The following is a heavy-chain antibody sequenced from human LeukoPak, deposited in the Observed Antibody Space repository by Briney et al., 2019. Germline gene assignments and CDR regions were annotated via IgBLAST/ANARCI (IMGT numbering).Heavy chain of an antibody. D-gene: IGHD6-13*01. Sequence: GGSLRLSCAASGFTFSSYAMSWVRQAPGKGLEWVSATSGSGGSTYYADSVKGRFTISRDNSKNTLYLQMNSLRAEDTAVYYCAKVNSSSWYGSRWFDPWGQGTLVTVSS. J-gene: IGHJ5*02. CDR2: TSGSGGST. CDR3: AKVNSSSWYGSRWFDP. V-gene: IGHV3-23*01. CDR1: GFTFSSYA.